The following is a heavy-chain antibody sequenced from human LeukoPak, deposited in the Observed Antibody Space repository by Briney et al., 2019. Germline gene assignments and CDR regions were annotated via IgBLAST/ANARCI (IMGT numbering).Heavy chain of an antibody. CDR3: ARANGYYGSGSYHFDY. D-gene: IGHD3-10*01. Sequence: SVKVSCKASGGTISSYAISWVRQAPGQGLEWMGGIIPIFGTANYAQKFQGRVTITADESTSTAYMELSSLRSEDTAVYYCARANGYYGSGSYHFDYWGQGTLVTVSS. J-gene: IGHJ4*02. V-gene: IGHV1-69*13. CDR1: GGTISSYA. CDR2: IIPIFGTA.